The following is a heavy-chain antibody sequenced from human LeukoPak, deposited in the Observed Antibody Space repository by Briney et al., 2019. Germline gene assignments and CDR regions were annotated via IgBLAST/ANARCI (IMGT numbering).Heavy chain of an antibody. J-gene: IGHJ4*02. CDR3: ARDERSFDF. CDR1: GGSISSSSYY. V-gene: IGHV4-39*07. Sequence: SETLSLTCTVSGGSISSSSYYWGWIRQPPGKGLEWIGSIYYCGSTYYNPSLKSRVTISVDTSKNQFSLKLSSVTAADTAVYYCARDERSFDFWRQGTLVTVSS. CDR2: IYYCGST.